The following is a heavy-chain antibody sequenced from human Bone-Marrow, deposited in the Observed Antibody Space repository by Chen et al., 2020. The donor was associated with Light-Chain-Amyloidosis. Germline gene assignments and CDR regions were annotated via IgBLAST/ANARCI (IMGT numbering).Heavy chain of an antibody. V-gene: IGHV4-39*07. CDR3: ARATATYYDFWSGYYSFDY. CDR1: GGSISSSSYY. D-gene: IGHD3-3*01. CDR2: IYYSGST. J-gene: IGHJ4*02. Sequence: QLQLQESGPGLVKPSETLSFTCTVSGGSISSSSYYWGWIRQPPGKGLEWIGSIYYSGSTYYNPSLKSRVTISVGTSKNQFSLKLSSVTAADTAVYYCARATATYYDFWSGYYSFDYWGQGTLVTVSS.